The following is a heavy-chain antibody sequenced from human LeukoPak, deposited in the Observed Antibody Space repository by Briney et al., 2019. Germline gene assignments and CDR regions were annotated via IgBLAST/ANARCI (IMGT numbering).Heavy chain of an antibody. J-gene: IGHJ5*02. D-gene: IGHD2-2*01. V-gene: IGHV4-61*02. CDR3: ARYCSSTSCYHWFDP. Sequence: PSETLSLTCTVSGGSISSGSYYWSWIRQPAGKGLEWIGRIYTSGSTNYNPSLKSRVTISVDTSKNQFSLKLSSVTAADTAVYCCARYCSSTSCYHWFDPWGQGTLVTVSS. CDR1: GGSISSGSYY. CDR2: IYTSGST.